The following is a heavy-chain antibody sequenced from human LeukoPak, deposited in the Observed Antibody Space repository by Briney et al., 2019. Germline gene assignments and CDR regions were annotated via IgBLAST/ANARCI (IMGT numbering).Heavy chain of an antibody. Sequence: PGGSLRLSCAASGFTFSNHAMNWVRQAPGKGLEWVTTISFDGTDKYYADSVKGRFTISRDNSKNTLYLQMNSLRAEDTAVYYCAKDLGSVVTPPSLDYWGQGTLVTVSS. D-gene: IGHD4-23*01. CDR1: GFTFSNHA. CDR3: AKDLGSVVTPPSLDY. J-gene: IGHJ4*02. V-gene: IGHV3-30-3*01. CDR2: ISFDGTDK.